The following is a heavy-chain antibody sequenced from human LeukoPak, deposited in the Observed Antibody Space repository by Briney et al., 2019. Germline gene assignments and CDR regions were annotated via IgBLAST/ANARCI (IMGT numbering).Heavy chain of an antibody. V-gene: IGHV3-23*01. CDR2: ISTDGTT. D-gene: IGHD3-16*01. Sequence: GGSLRLSCAVSGFTFGNYAMTWVRQAPGKGLEPVSSISTDGTTYYAHSVKGRFTLSRDNSKNTLHLQMRSLRAEDTAVYYCAKLGHGGYYSYMHVWGKGTTVTVSS. CDR3: AKLGHGGYYSYMHV. J-gene: IGHJ6*03. CDR1: GFTFGNYA.